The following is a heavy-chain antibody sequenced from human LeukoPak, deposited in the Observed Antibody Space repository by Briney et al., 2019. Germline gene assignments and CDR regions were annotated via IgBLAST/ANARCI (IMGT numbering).Heavy chain of an antibody. CDR3: AREILAYDFWSGQTSNWFDP. V-gene: IGHV3-66*02. CDR2: IYSGGST. Sequence: GGSLRLSCAASGFTVSSNYMSWVRQAPGKGLEWVSVIYSGGSTYYADSVKGRFTISRDNSKNTLYLQMNSLRAEDTAVYYCAREILAYDFWSGQTSNWFDPWGQGTLVTVSS. J-gene: IGHJ5*02. CDR1: GFTVSSNY. D-gene: IGHD3-3*01.